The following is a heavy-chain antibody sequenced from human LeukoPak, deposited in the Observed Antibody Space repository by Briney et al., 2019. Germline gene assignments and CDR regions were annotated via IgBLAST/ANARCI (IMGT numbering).Heavy chain of an antibody. CDR2: INPNSGGT. CDR1: GYTFTGYY. V-gene: IGHV1-2*02. J-gene: IGHJ4*02. Sequence: VASVKVSCKASGYTFTGYYMHWVRQAPGQGLEWMGWINPNSGGTNYAQKFQGRVTMTRDTSISTAYMELSRLRSDDTAVYYCARVLGDCSSTSCYGYWGQGTLVTVSS. D-gene: IGHD2-2*01. CDR3: ARVLGDCSSTSCYGY.